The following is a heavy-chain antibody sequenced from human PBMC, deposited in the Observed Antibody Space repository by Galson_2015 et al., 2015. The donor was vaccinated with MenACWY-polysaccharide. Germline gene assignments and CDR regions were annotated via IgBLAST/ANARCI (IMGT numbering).Heavy chain of an antibody. D-gene: IGHD1-20*01. J-gene: IGHJ4*02. V-gene: IGHV3-48*02. CDR2: ISGSSSPI. CDR3: ARGPNWNFGS. CDR1: GFTFSSYS. Sequence: SLRLSCAASGFTFSSYSMNWIRQAPGKGLEWVSYISGSSSPIYYADSVKGRFTISRDNAKNSLYLQMNSLRDEDTAVYYCARGPNWNFGSWGRGTLVTVS.